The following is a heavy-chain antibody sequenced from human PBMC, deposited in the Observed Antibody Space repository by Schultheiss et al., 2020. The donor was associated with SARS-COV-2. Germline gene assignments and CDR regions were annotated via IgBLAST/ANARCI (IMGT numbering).Heavy chain of an antibody. D-gene: IGHD1-26*01. CDR3: ARVGWEPDYYYYGMDV. CDR1: GFNFNTYY. CDR2: ININSDGT. Sequence: ASVKVSCRASGFNFNTYYIHWVRQAPGQGLEWMGWININSDGTDYAQKFLGRVTMTTDTSTSTAYMELRSLRSDDTAVYYCARVGWEPDYYYYGMDVWGQGTTVTVSS. V-gene: IGHV1-2*02. J-gene: IGHJ6*02.